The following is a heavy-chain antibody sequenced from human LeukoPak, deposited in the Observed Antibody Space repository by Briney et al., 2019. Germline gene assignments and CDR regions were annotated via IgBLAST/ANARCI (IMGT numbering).Heavy chain of an antibody. D-gene: IGHD7-27*01. CDR3: ARNWGFYN. Sequence: GGSLRLSCAASGFTFNIYSMTGARQAPGRGLEWVSVISPNGDSTFYADSVKGRFTISRDNSKNMVFLQMDSLGAEDMAVYYSARNWGFYNWGQGTLVTVSS. V-gene: IGHV3-23*01. CDR2: ISPNGDST. CDR1: GFTFNIYS. J-gene: IGHJ4*02.